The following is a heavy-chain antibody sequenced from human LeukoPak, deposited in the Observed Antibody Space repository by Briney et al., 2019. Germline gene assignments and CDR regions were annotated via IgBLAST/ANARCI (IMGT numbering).Heavy chain of an antibody. J-gene: IGHJ4*02. CDR2: ISAYNGNT. D-gene: IGHD3-22*01. V-gene: IGHV1-18*01. CDR1: GYTFTSYG. CDR3: ARGPPITMIVVVITPYFDY. Sequence: GASVKVSCKASGYTFTSYGISWVRQAPGQGLEWMGWISAYNGNTNYAQKLQGRVTTTTDTSTSTAYMELRSLRSDDTAVYYCARGPPITMIVVVITPYFDYWGQGTLVTVSS.